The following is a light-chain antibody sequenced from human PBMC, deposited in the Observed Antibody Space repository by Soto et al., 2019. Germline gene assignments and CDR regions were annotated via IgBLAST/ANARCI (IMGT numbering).Light chain of an antibody. J-gene: IGKJ2*01. CDR3: LQDYNFPYT. V-gene: IGKV1-6*01. CDR2: AAS. Sequence: AIQMTQSPSSLSASVGDRVTITCRASQGISNDLAWYQQKPGKAPKLLIYAASSLQSGVPPRFSGSGSGTDFTLTISSLPPEDFAAYFCLQDYNFPYTFGQGTKLEIK. CDR1: QGISND.